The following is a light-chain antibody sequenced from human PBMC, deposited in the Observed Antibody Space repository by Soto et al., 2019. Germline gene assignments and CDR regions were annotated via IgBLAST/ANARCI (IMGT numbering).Light chain of an antibody. Sequence: EIVFTQSPGTLSLSPGESATLSCRASQSISSTFVAWYQQKPGQAPRLLTYAASSRATGIPDRFSGSGSGTEFTLTISSLQSDDYAVYYCQQYGSSGTFGQGTKVDIK. CDR2: AAS. CDR3: QQYGSSGT. J-gene: IGKJ1*01. V-gene: IGKV3-20*01. CDR1: QSISSTF.